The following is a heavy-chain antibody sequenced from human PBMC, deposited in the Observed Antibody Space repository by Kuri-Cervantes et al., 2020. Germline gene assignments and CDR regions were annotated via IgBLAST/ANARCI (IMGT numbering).Heavy chain of an antibody. D-gene: IGHD4-17*01. Sequence: GSLRLSCAVSGYSISSGYYWGWTRQPPGKGLEWIGSIYHSGSTYYNPSLKSRVTISVDTSKNQFSLKLSSVTAADTAVYYCARGRRRQYYGDYYYFDYWGQGTLVTVSS. V-gene: IGHV4-38-2*01. CDR3: ARGRRRQYYGDYYYFDY. CDR2: IYHSGST. CDR1: GYSISSGYY. J-gene: IGHJ4*02.